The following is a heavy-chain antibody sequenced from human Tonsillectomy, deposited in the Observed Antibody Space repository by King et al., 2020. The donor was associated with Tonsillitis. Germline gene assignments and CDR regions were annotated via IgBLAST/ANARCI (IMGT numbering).Heavy chain of an antibody. J-gene: IGHJ3*01. Sequence: QLVQSGAEVKKPGASVKVSCQASGCTFTNYGITWVRQAPGQGPEWMGWISVYNGNTENAQKFQGRVTMTTDTSTSTAYLELRSLRSDDTAVYYCARDRLGIATGLDSKQTFDVWGQGTTVIVTS. CDR1: GCTFTNYG. CDR3: ARDRLGIATGLDSKQTFDV. V-gene: IGHV1-18*04. D-gene: IGHD6-13*01. CDR2: ISVYNGNT.